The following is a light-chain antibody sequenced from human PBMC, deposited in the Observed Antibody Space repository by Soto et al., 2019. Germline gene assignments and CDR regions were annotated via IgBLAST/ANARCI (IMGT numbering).Light chain of an antibody. CDR3: SSFTSSSTRV. Sequence: QSALTQPASVSGSPGQSITISCTGTSSDVGGYNYVSWYQQHPGKAPKLIIYEVTNRPSGVSNRFSGPKSDTTASLTIAGLQSEDEAEYYCSSFTSSSTRVFGTGTKVTVL. J-gene: IGLJ1*01. CDR1: SSDVGGYNY. V-gene: IGLV2-14*03. CDR2: EVT.